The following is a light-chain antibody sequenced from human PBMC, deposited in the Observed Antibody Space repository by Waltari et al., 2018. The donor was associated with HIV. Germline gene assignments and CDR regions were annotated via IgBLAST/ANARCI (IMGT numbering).Light chain of an antibody. J-gene: IGKJ4*01. CDR3: QQYKTWPLT. CDR1: QSISNN. CDR2: GAS. V-gene: IGKV3-15*01. Sequence: IVMTQSPATLSVSPGDRPTLSCRAGQSISNNLAWYQQKPGQAPRLLIFGASTRATGVPARFSGSGSGTEFTLTISSPQSEDFAIYFCQQYKTWPLTFGGGTKVEIK.